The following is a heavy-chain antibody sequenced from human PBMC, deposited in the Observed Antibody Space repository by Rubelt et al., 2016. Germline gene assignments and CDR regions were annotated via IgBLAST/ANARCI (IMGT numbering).Heavy chain of an antibody. CDR2: INHSGST. J-gene: IGHJ4*02. CDR1: GGSFSGYY. V-gene: IGHV4-34*01. CDR3: ARRMGYGSGSYGH. D-gene: IGHD3-10*01. Sequence: QVQLQQWGAGLLKPSETLSLTCAVYGGSFSGYYWSWIRQPPGKGLEWIGEINHSGSTNYNPSLKVQVTIQVDTSKNQFSLKRGYVTAADTAVYYCARRMGYGSGSYGHWGQGTLVTVSS.